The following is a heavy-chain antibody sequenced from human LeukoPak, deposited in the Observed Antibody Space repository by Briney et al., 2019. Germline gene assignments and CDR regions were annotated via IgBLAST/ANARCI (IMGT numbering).Heavy chain of an antibody. V-gene: IGHV3-33*06. CDR3: VKERGPFDAFDI. Sequence: GRSLRLSCAATGFTFSTYGMHWVRQAPGKGLEWVAVIWSDGNNKFYADSVKGRFTFSRDNSRNTLSLQMNSLGAEDTAVYYCVKERGPFDAFDIWGQGTMVTVSS. J-gene: IGHJ3*02. CDR1: GFTFSTYG. CDR2: IWSDGNNK.